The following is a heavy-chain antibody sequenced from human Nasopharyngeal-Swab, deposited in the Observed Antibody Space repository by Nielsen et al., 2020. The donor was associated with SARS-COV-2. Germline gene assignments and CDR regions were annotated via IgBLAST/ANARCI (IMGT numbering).Heavy chain of an antibody. V-gene: IGHV3-23*01. CDR3: AKDRDSGDDSDDYYHYYGMDV. D-gene: IGHD5-12*01. Sequence: GGSLRLSCAASGFTFRSYAISWVRQAPGKGLEWFSVISGSDHTTYYADSVKGRFTISRDNSKNTVNLQMNSLRVEDTAIYYCAKDRDSGDDSDDYYHYYGMDVWGQGTTVTVFS. J-gene: IGHJ6*02. CDR2: ISGSDHTT. CDR1: GFTFRSYA.